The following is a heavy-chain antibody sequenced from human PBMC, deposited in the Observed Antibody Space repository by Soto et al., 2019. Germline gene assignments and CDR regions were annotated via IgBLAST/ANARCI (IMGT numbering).Heavy chain of an antibody. D-gene: IGHD3-9*01. Sequence: ASVKVSCKASGYTFTSYGISWVRQAPGQGLEWMGWISAYNGNTNYAQKLQGRVTMTTDTSTSTAYMELRSLRSDDTAVYYCARKNYDILTGYYYPSDYWGQGTLVTVSS. J-gene: IGHJ4*02. CDR2: ISAYNGNT. V-gene: IGHV1-18*01. CDR1: GYTFTSYG. CDR3: ARKNYDILTGYYYPSDY.